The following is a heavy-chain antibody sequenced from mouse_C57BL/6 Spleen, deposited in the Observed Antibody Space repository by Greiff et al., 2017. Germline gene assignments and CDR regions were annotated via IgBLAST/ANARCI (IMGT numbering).Heavy chain of an antibody. V-gene: IGHV6-6*01. CDR3: TRGDYDAYFDY. CDR1: GFTFSDAW. D-gene: IGHD2-4*01. J-gene: IGHJ2*01. CDR2: IRNKANNHAT. Sequence: EVMLVESGGGLVQPGGSMKLSCAASGFTFSDAWMDWVRQSPEKGLEWVAEIRNKANNHATYYAESVKGRFTISRDDSKSSVYLQMNSLRAEDTGIYYCTRGDYDAYFDYWGQGTTLTVSS.